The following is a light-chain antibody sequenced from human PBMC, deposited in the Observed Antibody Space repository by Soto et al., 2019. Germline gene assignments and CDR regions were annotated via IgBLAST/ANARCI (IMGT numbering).Light chain of an antibody. CDR3: QQHNNWPKWT. Sequence: EIVLTQSPVTLSLSPGERATLSCRASQSVSSSYLAWYQQKPGQAPRLLIYGASIRATGIPARFSGSGSGTEFTLTISSLQSEDFAVYYCQQHNNWPKWTFGQGTKVDIK. J-gene: IGKJ1*01. CDR1: QSVSSSY. V-gene: IGKV3-15*01. CDR2: GAS.